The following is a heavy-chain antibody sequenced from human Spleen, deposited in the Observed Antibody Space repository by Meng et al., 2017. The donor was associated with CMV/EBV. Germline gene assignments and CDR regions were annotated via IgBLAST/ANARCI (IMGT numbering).Heavy chain of an antibody. J-gene: IGHJ6*02. CDR2: ISSSGSTI. CDR1: GFTFSDYY. D-gene: IGHD3-3*01. Sequence: GESLKISCAASGFTFSDYYMSWIRQAPGKGLEWVSYISSSGSTIYYADSVKGRFTISRDNAKNSLYLQMNSLRAEDTAVYYCAREGKDYDFWSGYYYYGMDVWGQGTTVTVSS. V-gene: IGHV3-11*04. CDR3: AREGKDYDFWSGYYYYGMDV.